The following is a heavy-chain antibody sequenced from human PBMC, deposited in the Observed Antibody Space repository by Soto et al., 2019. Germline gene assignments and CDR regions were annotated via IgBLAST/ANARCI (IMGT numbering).Heavy chain of an antibody. J-gene: IGHJ6*02. CDR1: GYTFTGYY. CDR2: INPNSGGT. CDR3: ATSIVGATYYYYGMDV. Sequence: GASVKVSGKASGYTFTGYYMHWVRQAPGQGLEWMGWINPNSGGTNYAQKFQGWVTMTRDTSISTAYMELSRLRSDDTAVYYCATSIVGATYYYYGMDVWGQGTTVTVSS. D-gene: IGHD1-26*01. V-gene: IGHV1-2*04.